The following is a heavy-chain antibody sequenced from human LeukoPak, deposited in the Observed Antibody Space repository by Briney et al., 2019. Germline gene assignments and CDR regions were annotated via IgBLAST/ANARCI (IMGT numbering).Heavy chain of an antibody. D-gene: IGHD3-22*01. V-gene: IGHV3-30*03. CDR3: ARCPESSGYYYELDS. CDR1: GFTFSLYG. CDR2: ISYHGNNK. J-gene: IGHJ4*02. Sequence: PGRSLRLSCAASGFTFSLYGMHWVRQAPGKGLEWVAVISYHGNNKYYADSVKGRFTISRDNSKNTLYLQMNSLRAVDTAVYYCARCPESSGYYYELDSWGQGTLVTVSS.